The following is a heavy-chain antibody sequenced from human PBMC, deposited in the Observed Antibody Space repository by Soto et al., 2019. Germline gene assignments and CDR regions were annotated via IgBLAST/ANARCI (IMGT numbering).Heavy chain of an antibody. V-gene: IGHV4-4*07. CDR3: VRDKGSYQETWFDP. Sequence: QVQLQESGPGQVKSSETLSLTCTVSGGSMTSYYWSWIRKSDGKGLERIGRIYISGLTNYNPSLESRVTMSVDTSKNQLSLRLSSVTAADTAVYYCVRDKGSYQETWFDPWGQGILVSVS. D-gene: IGHD3-16*02. J-gene: IGHJ5*02. CDR2: IYISGLT. CDR1: GGSMTSYY.